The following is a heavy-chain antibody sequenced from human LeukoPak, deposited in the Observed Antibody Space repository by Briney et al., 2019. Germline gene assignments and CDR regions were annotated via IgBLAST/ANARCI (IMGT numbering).Heavy chain of an antibody. CDR3: AKYEASRTMVRESSFDY. D-gene: IGHD3-10*01. CDR1: GFTFSSYA. Sequence: PGGSLRLSCAASGFTFSSYAMSWVRQAPGKGLEWVSAISGSGGSTYYADSVKGRFTISRDNSKNTLYLQMNSLRAEDTAVYYCAKYEASRTMVRESSFDYWGQGTLVTVSS. V-gene: IGHV3-23*01. J-gene: IGHJ4*02. CDR2: ISGSGGST.